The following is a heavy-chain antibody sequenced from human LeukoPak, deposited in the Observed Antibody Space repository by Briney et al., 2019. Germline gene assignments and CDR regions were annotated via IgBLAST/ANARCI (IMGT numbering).Heavy chain of an antibody. CDR3: ARTIAAASSLVWFDP. V-gene: IGHV1-46*01. D-gene: IGHD6-13*01. Sequence: ASVKVSCKASGYTFTSYYMHWVRQAPGQGLEWMGIINPSGGSTNDAQKFQGRVTMTRDTSTSTVYMELSSLRAKDTAVYYCARTIAAASSLVWFDPWGQGTLVTVSS. J-gene: IGHJ5*02. CDR1: GYTFTSYY. CDR2: INPSGGST.